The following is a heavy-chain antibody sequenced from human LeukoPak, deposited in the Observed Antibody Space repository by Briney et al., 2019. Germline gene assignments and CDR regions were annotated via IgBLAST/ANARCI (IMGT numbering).Heavy chain of an antibody. J-gene: IGHJ4*02. V-gene: IGHV3-23*01. D-gene: IGHD2-2*01. CDR3: AKGQAGYCTGTTCYHFDC. CDR2: ISGSGGST. CDR1: GFTFSSYG. Sequence: PGGSLRLSCAASGFTFSSYGMSWVRQAPGKGLEWVSAISGSGGSTYYADSVKGRFTISRDNSKNTLYLQMNSLRAEDTAVYYCAKGQAGYCTGTTCYHFDCWGQGTLVTVSS.